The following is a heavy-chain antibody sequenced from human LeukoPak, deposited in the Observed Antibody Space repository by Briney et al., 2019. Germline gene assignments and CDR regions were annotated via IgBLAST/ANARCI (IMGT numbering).Heavy chain of an antibody. CDR3: ARDGYYDILTGTDF. J-gene: IGHJ4*02. D-gene: IGHD3-9*01. CDR2: INPNSGGT. CDR1: GYTFTGYY. V-gene: IGHV1-2*02. Sequence: ASVRVSCKASGYTFTGYYMHWVRQAPGQGLEWMGWINPNSGGTNYAQKFQDRVTMTRDTSISTVYVELSSLRSDDTAVYYCARDGYYDILTGTDFWGQGTLVTVSS.